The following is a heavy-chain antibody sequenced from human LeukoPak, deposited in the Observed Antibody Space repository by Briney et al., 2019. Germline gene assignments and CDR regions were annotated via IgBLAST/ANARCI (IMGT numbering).Heavy chain of an antibody. CDR2: MHSGGRA. D-gene: IGHD3-10*01. V-gene: IGHV3-66*02. CDR1: GCSVISNY. Sequence: GGSLGLSCAASGCSVISNYMTWVRQAPGKGLEGVSVMHSGGRAYYADSAKGRVTTSRDNSKNTLDLQMNSLSVEDTAVSYCVGVETITMVRGASGDVWGKGTTVTVSS. CDR3: VGVETITMVRGASGDV. J-gene: IGHJ6*04.